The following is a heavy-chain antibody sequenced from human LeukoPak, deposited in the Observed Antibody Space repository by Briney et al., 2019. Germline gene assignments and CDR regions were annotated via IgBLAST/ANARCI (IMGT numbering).Heavy chain of an antibody. J-gene: IGHJ3*02. CDR1: GFTVSRNY. Sequence: GGSLRLSCAASGFTVSRNYIIWVRQAPGKGLEWVSVIYSGGGTYYADSVKGRFTISRDDSKNTMYLQMNSLRAEDTAVYYCATRSGYQSDAFDIWGQGTMVTVSS. V-gene: IGHV3-53*01. D-gene: IGHD3-22*01. CDR2: IYSGGGT. CDR3: ATRSGYQSDAFDI.